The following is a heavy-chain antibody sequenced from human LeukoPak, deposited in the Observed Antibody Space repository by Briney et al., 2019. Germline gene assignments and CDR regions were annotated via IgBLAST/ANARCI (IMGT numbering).Heavy chain of an antibody. V-gene: IGHV1-69*05. D-gene: IGHD5-24*01. CDR2: IIPIFGTA. J-gene: IGHJ4*02. CDR3: ARGVATINYFDY. Sequence: SVKVSCKASGGTLSSYAISWVRQAPGQGLEWMGRIIPIFGTANHAQKFQGRVTITTDESTSTAYMELSSLRSEDTAVYYCARGVATINYFDYWGQGTLVTVSS. CDR1: GGTLSSYA.